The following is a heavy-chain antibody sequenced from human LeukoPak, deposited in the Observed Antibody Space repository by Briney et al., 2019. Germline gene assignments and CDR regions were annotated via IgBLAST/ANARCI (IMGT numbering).Heavy chain of an antibody. CDR2: IIPIFGTA. CDR3: ARVVYSGYDTDY. Sequence: SVKVSCKASGGTFSSYAISWVRQAPGQGLEWMGGIIPIFGTANYAQKFQGRVTITTDESTSTAYMELSSLRSEDTAVYYCARVVYSGYDTDYWGQGTLVTVSS. J-gene: IGHJ4*02. V-gene: IGHV1-69*05. D-gene: IGHD5-12*01. CDR1: GGTFSSYA.